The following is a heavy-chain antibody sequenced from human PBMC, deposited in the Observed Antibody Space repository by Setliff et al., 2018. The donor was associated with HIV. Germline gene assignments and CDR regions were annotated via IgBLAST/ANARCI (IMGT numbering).Heavy chain of an antibody. CDR1: GYSFTSYF. Sequence: ASVKVSCKASGYSFTSYFMHWVRQAPGQGLEWMGIINPTGGSSITSYAQKFQGRVTMTSDTSTSTVYMELSSLRSGDTAVYYCAIGSSNWPHRPNNYYFDYWGQGTLVTVSS. CDR3: AIGSSNWPHRPNNYYFDY. J-gene: IGHJ4*02. V-gene: IGHV1-46*01. D-gene: IGHD6-13*01. CDR2: INPTGGSSIT.